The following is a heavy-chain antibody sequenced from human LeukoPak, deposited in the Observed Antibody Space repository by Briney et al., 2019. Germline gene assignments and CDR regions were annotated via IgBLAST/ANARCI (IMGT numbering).Heavy chain of an antibody. CDR1: GYTFTGYY. CDR2: INPNSGGT. J-gene: IGHJ5*02. D-gene: IGHD2-2*01. V-gene: IGHV1-2*02. Sequence: ASVKVSCKASGYTFTGYYMHWVRQAPGQGLEWMGWINPNSGGTNYAQKFQGRVTMTRDTSISTDYMELSRLRSDDTAVYYCARQGGSIGVVPAAVNWFDPWGQGTLVTVSS. CDR3: ARQGGSIGVVPAAVNWFDP.